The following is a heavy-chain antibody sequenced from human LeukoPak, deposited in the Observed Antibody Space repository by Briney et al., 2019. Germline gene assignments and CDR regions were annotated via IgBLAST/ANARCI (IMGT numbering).Heavy chain of an antibody. Sequence: ASVKVSCKASGYTFTSYGISWVRQAPGQGLEWMGWISAYNGNTNYAQKLQGRAALTTDTSTSTAYMELRSLRSDDTAVYYCARHFYGSGTYYHFDYWGQGTLVTVSS. J-gene: IGHJ4*02. D-gene: IGHD3-10*01. V-gene: IGHV1-18*01. CDR2: ISAYNGNT. CDR3: ARHFYGSGTYYHFDY. CDR1: GYTFTSYG.